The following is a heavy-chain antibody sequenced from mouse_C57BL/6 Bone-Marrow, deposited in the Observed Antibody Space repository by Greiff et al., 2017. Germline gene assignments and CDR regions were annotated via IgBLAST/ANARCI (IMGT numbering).Heavy chain of an antibody. J-gene: IGHJ2*01. Sequence: QVQLQQPGTELVKPGASVKLSCKASGYTFTSYWMHWVKQRPGQGLEWIGNINPSNGGTNYNEKFKSKAKLTVDKSSSTAYMQLSSLTSEDSAVYCCARSTVVSHGDYFGYWGQGTTLTVSS. CDR3: ARSTVVSHGDYFGY. D-gene: IGHD1-1*01. CDR2: INPSNGGT. CDR1: GYTFTSYW. V-gene: IGHV1-53*01.